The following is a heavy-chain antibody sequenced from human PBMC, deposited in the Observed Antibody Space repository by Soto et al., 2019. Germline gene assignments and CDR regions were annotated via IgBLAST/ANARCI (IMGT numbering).Heavy chain of an antibody. J-gene: IGHJ3*02. D-gene: IGHD3-22*01. CDR2: IYYSGST. CDR1: GVSIISYY. V-gene: IGHV4-59*01. Sequence: TSETLSLTCTVSGVSIISYYWSWIRQPPGKGLEWIGYIYYSGSTNYNPSLKSRVTISVDTSKNQFSLKLSSVTAADTAVYYCARVPHDRRGYDTADLHAFSSWGQGTTVPVAS. CDR3: ARVPHDRRGYDTADLHAFSS.